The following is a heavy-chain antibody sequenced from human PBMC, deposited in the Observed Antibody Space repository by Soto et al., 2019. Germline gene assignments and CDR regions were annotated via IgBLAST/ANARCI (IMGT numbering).Heavy chain of an antibody. J-gene: IGHJ4*02. CDR2: IIPIFGTA. Sequence: QVQLVQSGAEVKKPGSSVKVSCRASGGTFSSYAISWVRQAPVQGLEWMGGIIPIFGTANYAQKFQGRVTITADESTSTAYMELSSLRSEDTAVYYCLRSSLGLDSSGYYAYWGQGTLVTVSS. CDR1: GGTFSSYA. V-gene: IGHV1-69*01. D-gene: IGHD3-22*01. CDR3: LRSSLGLDSSGYYAY.